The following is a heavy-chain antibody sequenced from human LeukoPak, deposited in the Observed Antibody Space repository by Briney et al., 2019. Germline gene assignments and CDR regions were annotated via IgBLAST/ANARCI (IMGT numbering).Heavy chain of an antibody. Sequence: SETLSLTCTVSGGSISSGDYYWNWIRQPPGKGLEWIGYIYYSGSTFYNPSLKSRVTISVDTSKNQFSLKLSSVTAADTAVYYCARGPHGDYWGQGTLVTVSS. J-gene: IGHJ4*02. CDR2: IYYSGST. CDR3: ARGPHGDY. V-gene: IGHV4-30-4*01. CDR1: GGSISSGDYY.